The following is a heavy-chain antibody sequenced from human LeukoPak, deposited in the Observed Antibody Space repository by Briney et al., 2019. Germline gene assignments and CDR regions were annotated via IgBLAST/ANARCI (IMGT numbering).Heavy chain of an antibody. J-gene: IGHJ6*03. CDR2: INPSGGST. V-gene: IGHV1-46*01. D-gene: IGHD6-19*01. CDR3: ARDRDSSGWYSTVYYYYYMDV. CDR1: GYTFTSYY. Sequence: GASVKVSCKASGYTFTSYYMHWVRQALGQGLEWMGIINPSGGSTSYAQKFQGRVTMTRDMSTSTVYMELSSLRSEDTAVYYCARDRDSSGWYSTVYYYYYMDVWGKGTTVTVSS.